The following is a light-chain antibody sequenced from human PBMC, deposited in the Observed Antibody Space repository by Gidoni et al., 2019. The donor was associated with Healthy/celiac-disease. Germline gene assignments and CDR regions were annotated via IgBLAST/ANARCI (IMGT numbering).Light chain of an antibody. CDR2: RNN. CDR1: RSNIGSNY. CDR3: AAWDDSLSGPLKV. Sequence: QSVLTQPPSASGTPGQRVTISCSGSRSNIGSNYVYCYQQLPGTSPKLLIYRNNQRPSGVPDRFSGSKSGTSASLAISGLRSEDEADYYCAAWDDSLSGPLKVFGGGTKLTVL. J-gene: IGLJ3*02. V-gene: IGLV1-47*01.